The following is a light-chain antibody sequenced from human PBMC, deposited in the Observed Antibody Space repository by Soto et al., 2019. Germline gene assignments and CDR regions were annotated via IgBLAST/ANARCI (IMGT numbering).Light chain of an antibody. CDR2: GAS. V-gene: IGKV1-39*01. CDR1: QSITNF. J-gene: IGKJ1*01. CDR3: QQTYYTHRT. Sequence: DIQMTQSPSSLSASVGDRFTIPCRASQSITNFLHGYQQKPGKAPKLLVYGASSLQGGVPSRFSGSGSGTDFALTRSSLQPEECATYYCQQTYYTHRTFGQGTKVE.